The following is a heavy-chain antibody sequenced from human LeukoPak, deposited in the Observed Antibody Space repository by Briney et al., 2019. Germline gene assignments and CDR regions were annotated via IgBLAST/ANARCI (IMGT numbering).Heavy chain of an antibody. Sequence: GGSLRLSCAASGFTFSGHWMSWVRQAPGKGLEWVANINQGGSDKYYVDSVKGRFTISRDNANNLLYLHMNSLRGEDTAVYYCTRDRSRAEDDWGQGTLVTVSS. CDR3: TRDRSRAEDD. CDR2: INQGGSDK. J-gene: IGHJ4*02. CDR1: GFTFSGHW. V-gene: IGHV3-7*01. D-gene: IGHD1-14*01.